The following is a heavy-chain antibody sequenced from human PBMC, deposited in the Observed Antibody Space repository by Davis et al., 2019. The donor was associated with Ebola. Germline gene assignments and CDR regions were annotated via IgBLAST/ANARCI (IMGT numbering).Heavy chain of an antibody. Sequence: GESLKISCAASGFTFSDYSMNWVRHAPGKGLEWVSSINSISSYIYYADSVKRRFIISRDNAKNSLYLKLNSLRAEDTAVYYCARVRLGYSSSWPFDYCGQEALVTVSS. J-gene: IGHJ4*02. V-gene: IGHV3-21*01. D-gene: IGHD6-13*01. CDR3: ARVRLGYSSSWPFDY. CDR1: GFTFSDYS. CDR2: INSISSYI.